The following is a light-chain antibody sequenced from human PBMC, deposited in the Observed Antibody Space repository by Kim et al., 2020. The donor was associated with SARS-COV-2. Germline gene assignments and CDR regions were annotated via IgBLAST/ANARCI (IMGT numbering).Light chain of an antibody. V-gene: IGKV1-33*01. CDR2: DAS. J-gene: IGKJ4*01. Sequence: IQMTQSPSSLSASLGDRVTITCQASQDINNFLNWYQQKPGKVPKLLINDASNLETGVPSRFSGSGSGTYFTLTISSLQPEDVATYFCQQYGNFLSLTFVEGTKLEI. CDR1: QDINNF. CDR3: QQYGNFLSLT.